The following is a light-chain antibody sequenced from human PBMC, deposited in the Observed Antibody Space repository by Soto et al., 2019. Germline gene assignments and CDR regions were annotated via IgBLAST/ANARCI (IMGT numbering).Light chain of an antibody. J-gene: IGKJ4*01. V-gene: IGKV3-20*01. Sequence: EIVLTQTPGTLSVSSGERVTLSCRASQSVGRNYLAWYQQKPGQAPRLLIYDASSRATGIPYRFSGSGSGTDFTLTISRLEPEDFAVYYCQQYASSPLTFGGGAKVETK. CDR3: QQYASSPLT. CDR1: QSVGRNY. CDR2: DAS.